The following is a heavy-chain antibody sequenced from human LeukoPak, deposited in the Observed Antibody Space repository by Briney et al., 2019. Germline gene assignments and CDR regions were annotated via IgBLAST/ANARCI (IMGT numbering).Heavy chain of an antibody. J-gene: IGHJ4*02. CDR3: ARVKRKYQLLKPLHETPSHYFDY. V-gene: IGHV4-39*07. CDR2: IYYSGST. Sequence: PSETLSLTCTVSGVSISSSNSYWGWIRQPPGKGLEWIGSIYYSGSTYYSPSLKSRVTISVDTSKNQFSLKVSSVTAADTAVYYCARVKRKYQLLKPLHETPSHYFDYWGQGTLVTVSS. D-gene: IGHD2-2*01. CDR1: GVSISSSNSY.